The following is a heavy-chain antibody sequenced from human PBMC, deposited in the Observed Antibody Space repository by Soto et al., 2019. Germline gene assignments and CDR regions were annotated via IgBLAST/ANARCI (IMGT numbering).Heavy chain of an antibody. J-gene: IGHJ6*02. CDR3: VRGAGIVATHVYYSYGMDV. CDR1: GYTFTSYD. D-gene: IGHD5-12*01. CDR2: MNPNSGNT. Sequence: QVQLVQSGAEVKKPGASVKVSCKASGYTFTSYDINWVRQATGQGLEWMGWMNPNSGNTGYAQKFQGRVTMTRNTSISTAYMELSSLRSEDTAVYYCVRGAGIVATHVYYSYGMDVWGQGTTVTVSS. V-gene: IGHV1-8*01.